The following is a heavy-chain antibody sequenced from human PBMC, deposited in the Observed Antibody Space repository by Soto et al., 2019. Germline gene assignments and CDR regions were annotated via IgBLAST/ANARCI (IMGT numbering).Heavy chain of an antibody. J-gene: IGHJ4*02. CDR3: VKEWTPRRAFDF. V-gene: IGHV3-23*01. Sequence: PGGSLRLSSAASGFMFRSYAMSWVRQAPGKGLEWVSGINPSGGSTFYADSVKGRFTISRDNSKNTLYLQMNSLRVEDTAKYYCVKEWTPRRAFDFWGQGTPVTVSS. D-gene: IGHD5-12*01. CDR2: INPSGGST. CDR1: GFMFRSYA.